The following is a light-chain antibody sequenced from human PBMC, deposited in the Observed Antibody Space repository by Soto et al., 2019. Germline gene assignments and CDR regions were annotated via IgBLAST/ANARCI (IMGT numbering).Light chain of an antibody. CDR2: QSN. Sequence: QSVVTQPPSASGTPGQSVTISCSGGSSNIGDNSVYWHQQLPGTAPKLLIYQSNKRPSGVPDRFSGSKSGTSASLVISGPRFEGEGDFYWVFLDDSLRARVFGGGTKVTVL. J-gene: IGLJ3*02. CDR1: SSNIGDNS. V-gene: IGLV1-47*01. CDR3: VFLDDSLRARV.